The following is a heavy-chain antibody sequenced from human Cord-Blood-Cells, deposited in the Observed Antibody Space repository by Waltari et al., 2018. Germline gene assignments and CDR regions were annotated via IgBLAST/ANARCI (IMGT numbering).Heavy chain of an antibody. J-gene: IGHJ3*02. CDR3: ATDQLGYDAFDI. CDR2: LDPEDGET. V-gene: IGHV1-24*01. Sequence: QVQLVQSGAEVKKPGASVKVSCKVSGYTLTELSMHWVRQAPGKGLEWMGGLDPEDGETIYAQKCQGRVTRPEDTSTDTAYMELSSLRSEDTAVYYCATDQLGYDAFDIWGQGTMVTVSS. CDR1: GYTLTELS. D-gene: IGHD1-1*01.